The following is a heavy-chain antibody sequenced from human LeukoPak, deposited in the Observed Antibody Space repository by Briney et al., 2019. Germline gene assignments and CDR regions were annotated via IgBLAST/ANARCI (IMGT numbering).Heavy chain of an antibody. V-gene: IGHV3-66*01. D-gene: IGHD2-2*01. CDR2: IYSGGST. CDR3: ASRSCSSTNCYAVGFDY. CDR1: GFTVSSNY. Sequence: GGSLRLSCAASGFTVSSNYMSWVRQAPGKGLEWVSVIYSGGSTYYEDSVKGRFTIPRDNSKNTLYLQMNSLRADDTAVYYCASRSCSSTNCYAVGFDYWGQGTLVTVSS. J-gene: IGHJ4*02.